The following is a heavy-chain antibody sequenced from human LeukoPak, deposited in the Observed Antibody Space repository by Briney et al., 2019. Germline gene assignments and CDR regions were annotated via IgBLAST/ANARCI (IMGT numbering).Heavy chain of an antibody. CDR2: FDPEDGET. Sequence: ASVTVTCKVSGYTLTELSMHWVRHAPGPGLERMGGFDPEDGETIYAQKFQGRVTMTEDTSTDTAYMELSSLRSEDTAVYYCATVGSQMRRDWFDYWGQGTLVTVSS. CDR1: GYTLTELS. V-gene: IGHV1-24*01. CDR3: ATVGSQMRRDWFDY. J-gene: IGHJ4*02. D-gene: IGHD2-21*01.